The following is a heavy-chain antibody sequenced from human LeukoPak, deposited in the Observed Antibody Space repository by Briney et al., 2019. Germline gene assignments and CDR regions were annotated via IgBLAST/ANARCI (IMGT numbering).Heavy chain of an antibody. CDR3: ARDQGSPDAFDI. CDR1: GFTFNNFA. V-gene: IGHV3-30-3*01. J-gene: IGHJ3*02. D-gene: IGHD3-10*01. Sequence: GGSLRLSCVASGFTFNNFAMHWVRQAPGKGLEWVAVISYDENSKNYADSVRGRFTISRDRSKNTLFLQMTSLKPEDTAVYYCARDQGSPDAFDIWGQGTIVTVSS. CDR2: ISYDENSK.